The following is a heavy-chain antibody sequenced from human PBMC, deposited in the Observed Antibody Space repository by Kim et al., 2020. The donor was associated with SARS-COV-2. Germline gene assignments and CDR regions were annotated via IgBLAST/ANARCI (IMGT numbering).Heavy chain of an antibody. CDR3: ARRGGYGDYDNIGF. J-gene: IGHJ4*01. Sequence: GGSLRLSCAASGFTLSNYWMHWVRLAPGKGLVWVSRINSDGSTTTYADSVKGRFTISRDNAKNTLYLQMNSLRAEDTAVYYCARRGGYGDYDNIGFSGHGTLVTVSS. CDR1: GFTLSNYW. CDR2: INSDGSTT. V-gene: IGHV3-74*01. D-gene: IGHD4-17*01.